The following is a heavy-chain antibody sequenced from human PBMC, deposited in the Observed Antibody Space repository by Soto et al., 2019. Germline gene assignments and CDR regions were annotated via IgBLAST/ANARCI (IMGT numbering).Heavy chain of an antibody. D-gene: IGHD3-10*01. CDR3: AGNRVVTWVRGGQKPDGFDI. CDR1: GYSFTNYW. CDR2: IYAGDSDT. J-gene: IGHJ3*02. V-gene: IGHV5-51*01. Sequence: GESLKISCKGSGYSFTNYWIGWVRQMPGKGLEWMGVIYAGDSDTRYSPSFQGQVTVSGDTSISIAYLQWSSLKASDTAMYYCAGNRVVTWVRGGQKPDGFDIWGQGTMVTVSS.